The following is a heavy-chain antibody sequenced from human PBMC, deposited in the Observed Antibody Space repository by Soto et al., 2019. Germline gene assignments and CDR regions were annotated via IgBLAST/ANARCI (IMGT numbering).Heavy chain of an antibody. CDR3: ARGHISSTKNWLDP. V-gene: IGHV1-8*01. Sequence: ASVKVSCKGSGYTFNSYHINWVRQATGQGLEWMGWMNPNSGNTGYAQTLQGRVTMTWDTSISTAYMELSSLRFEDTAMYYCARGHISSTKNWLDPWGQGTLVTVSS. CDR2: MNPNSGNT. D-gene: IGHD6-6*01. CDR1: GYTFNSYH. J-gene: IGHJ5*02.